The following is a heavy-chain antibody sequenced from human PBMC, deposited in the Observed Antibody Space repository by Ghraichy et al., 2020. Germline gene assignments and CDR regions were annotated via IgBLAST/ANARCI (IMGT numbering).Heavy chain of an antibody. CDR2: IKSDGSST. V-gene: IGHV3-74*01. D-gene: IGHD2-15*01. CDR1: GFTFSGYW. J-gene: IGHJ4*02. Sequence: GSLRLSCAASGFTFSGYWMHWVRQAPGRGLVWVSRIKSDGSSTIYADSLKGRFTISRDNAKNTLYLQMNSLRAEDTAVYYCAREYCSGGRCYFGTGGSHFDYWGQGTLVTVSS. CDR3: AREYCSGGRCYFGTGGSHFDY.